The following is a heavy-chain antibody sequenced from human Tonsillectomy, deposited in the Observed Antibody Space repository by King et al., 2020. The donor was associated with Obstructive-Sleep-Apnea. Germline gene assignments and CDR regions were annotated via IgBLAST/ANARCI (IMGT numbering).Heavy chain of an antibody. CDR1: GFTFSTYG. J-gene: IGHJ4*02. D-gene: IGHD3-3*01. CDR3: SKPTSNSDFWSGVDY. V-gene: IGHV3-30*02. Sequence: VQLVESGGGVVQPGTSLRLSCTASGFTFSTYGMHWVRQAPGKGLEWVAFIRYDGSNMFYADSVKGRFTVSRDNSKNTLYLQMNSLRAEDTALYYCSKPTSNSDFWSGVDYWGQGTLVTVFS. CDR2: IRYDGSNM.